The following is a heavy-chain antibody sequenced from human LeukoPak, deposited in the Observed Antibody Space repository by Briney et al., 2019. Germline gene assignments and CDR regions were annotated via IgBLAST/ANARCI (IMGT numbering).Heavy chain of an antibody. V-gene: IGHV1-2*02. J-gene: IGHJ4*02. CDR1: GYTFTGYY. D-gene: IGHD3-22*01. CDR3: ARSLGSWYYDSSGSILFDY. CDR2: INPNSGGT. Sequence: ASVKVSCKASGYTFTGYYMHWARQAPGQGLEWMGWINPNSGGTNYAQKFQGRVTMTRDTSISTAYMELSRLRSDDTAVYYCARSLGSWYYDSSGSILFDYWGQGTLVTVSS.